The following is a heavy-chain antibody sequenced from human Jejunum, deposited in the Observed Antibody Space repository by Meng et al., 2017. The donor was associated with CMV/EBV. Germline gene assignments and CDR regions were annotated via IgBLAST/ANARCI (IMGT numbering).Heavy chain of an antibody. CDR1: TNYP. CDR2: TIPLFGRA. D-gene: IGHD4-11*01. CDR3: ARDPDYRNYENWYYGMEV. Sequence: TNYPISWVRQAPGQGLEWVGGTIPLFGRADYAQKFQGRVTITTDESTTTAYMELSGLKSEDTAVYYCARDPDYRNYENWYYGMEVWGQGTTVTVSS. J-gene: IGHJ6*02. V-gene: IGHV1-69*05.